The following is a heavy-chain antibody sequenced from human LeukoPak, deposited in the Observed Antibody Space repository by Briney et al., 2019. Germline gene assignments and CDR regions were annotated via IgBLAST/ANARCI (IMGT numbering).Heavy chain of an antibody. J-gene: IGHJ4*02. CDR3: ARGADGSGRYYSQ. V-gene: IGHV4-38-2*02. CDR1: GYSISSGYY. Sequence: SEPLSLTCTVSGYSISSGYYWGWIRQPPGKGLEWIGSIYHSGSTYYNPSLKSRVTISVDTSKNQFSLKLTSVAAADTAVYYCARGADGSGRYYSQWGQGIPVIVSS. CDR2: IYHSGST. D-gene: IGHD3-10*01.